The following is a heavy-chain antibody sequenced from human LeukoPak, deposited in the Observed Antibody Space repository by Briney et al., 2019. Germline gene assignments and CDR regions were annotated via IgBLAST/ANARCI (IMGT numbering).Heavy chain of an antibody. V-gene: IGHV3-30*04. CDR2: ISYDGNNK. Sequence: PGGSLRLSCAASGFTFSSYAMHWVRQAPGKGLEWVAVISYDGNNKYYGDSVKGRFTISRDNSKNTLYLQMNIPRAEDTAMYSCAREHIATSGNNWFDPWGQGTLVTVSS. D-gene: IGHD6-13*01. CDR3: AREHIATSGNNWFDP. J-gene: IGHJ5*02. CDR1: GFTFSSYA.